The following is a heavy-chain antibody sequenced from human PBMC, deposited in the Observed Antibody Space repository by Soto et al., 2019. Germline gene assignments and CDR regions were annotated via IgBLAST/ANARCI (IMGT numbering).Heavy chain of an antibody. D-gene: IGHD2-2*01. J-gene: IGHJ6*02. Sequence: GGSLRLSCAASGFTFSSYAMSWVRQAPGKGLEWVSAISGSGGSTYYADSVKGRFTISRDNSKNTLYPQMNSLRAEDTAVYYCAKAGDIVVVPAAIGYYYYGMDVWGQGTTVTVSS. V-gene: IGHV3-23*01. CDR2: ISGSGGST. CDR1: GFTFSSYA. CDR3: AKAGDIVVVPAAIGYYYYGMDV.